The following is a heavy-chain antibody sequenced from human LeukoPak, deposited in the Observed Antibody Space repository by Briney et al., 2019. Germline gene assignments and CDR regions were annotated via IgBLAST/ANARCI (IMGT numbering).Heavy chain of an antibody. J-gene: IGHJ4*02. CDR1: GGSFSGYY. CDR3: ARRSRYFDWLTRFDY. D-gene: IGHD3-9*01. Sequence: PSETLSLTCAVYGGSFSGYYWSWIRQPPGKGLEWIGEINHSGSTNYNPSLKSRVTISVDTSKNQFSLKLSSVTAADTAVYYCARRSRYFDWLTRFDYWGRGTLVTVSS. V-gene: IGHV4-34*01. CDR2: INHSGST.